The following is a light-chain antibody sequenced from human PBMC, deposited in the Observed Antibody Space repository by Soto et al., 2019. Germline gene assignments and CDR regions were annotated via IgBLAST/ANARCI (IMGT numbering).Light chain of an antibody. CDR2: DAS. V-gene: IGKV3D-15*01. J-gene: IGKJ1*01. Sequence: PGEGATLSFRASQSVASYLAWYQQKPGQAPRLLIYDASNRATGIPSRFSGSGSGTEFTLTISSLQPDDFATYYCQHYNSYSEAFGQGTKVDIK. CDR1: QSVASY. CDR3: QHYNSYSEA.